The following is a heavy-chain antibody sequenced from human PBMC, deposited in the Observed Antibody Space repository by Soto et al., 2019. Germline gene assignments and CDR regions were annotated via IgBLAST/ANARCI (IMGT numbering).Heavy chain of an antibody. CDR3: ARGAGIAVASTSFDY. D-gene: IGHD6-19*01. CDR1: GFTFSSYS. V-gene: IGHV3-30-3*01. Sequence: QVQLVESGGGVVQPGRSLRLSCAASGFTFSSYSMHWVRQAPGKGLEWVAVISYDGSNKYYADSVKGRFTISRDNSKNTLYLQRNSLRAEDTAVYYCARGAGIAVASTSFDYWGQGTLVTVSS. CDR2: ISYDGSNK. J-gene: IGHJ4*02.